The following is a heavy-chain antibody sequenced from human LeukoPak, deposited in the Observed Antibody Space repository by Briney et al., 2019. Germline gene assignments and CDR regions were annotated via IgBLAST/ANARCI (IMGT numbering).Heavy chain of an antibody. J-gene: IGHJ4*02. CDR2: ISGSAAYK. CDR1: GLTFTNYT. Sequence: PGGSLRLSCAASGLTFTNYTMNWVRQAPGKGLEWVSSISGSAAYKFYSDSVKGRFTISRDNAKNSLYLEMNSLRVEDTAVYYCARDSSGYQWGQGTLVTVSS. D-gene: IGHD3-22*01. CDR3: ARDSSGYQ. V-gene: IGHV3-21*01.